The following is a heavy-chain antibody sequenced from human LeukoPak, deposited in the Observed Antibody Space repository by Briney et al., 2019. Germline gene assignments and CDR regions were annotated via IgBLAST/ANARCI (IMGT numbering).Heavy chain of an antibody. Sequence: SETLSLTCTVSGGSISSYSWSWFRQPPGKGLEWIGYIYYSGSTNYNPSLKSRVTISVDTSKNQFSLKLSSVPAADTAVYYCARARYYYYYYMDVWGKGTTVTISS. V-gene: IGHV4-59*01. CDR1: GGSISSYS. J-gene: IGHJ6*03. CDR3: ARARYYYYYYMDV. CDR2: IYYSGST.